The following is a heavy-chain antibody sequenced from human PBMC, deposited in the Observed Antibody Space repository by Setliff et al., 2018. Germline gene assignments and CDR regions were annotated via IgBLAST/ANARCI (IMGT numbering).Heavy chain of an antibody. CDR2: IYYSGST. Sequence: SETLSLTCTVSGGSISSGGYYWGWIRQHPGKGLEWIGYIYYSGSTYYNPSLKSRVTISVDTSKNQFSLKLSSVTAADTAVYYCARGPPSYDFWSGYYVSNYYMDVWGNGTTVTVS. CDR3: ARGPPSYDFWSGYYVSNYYMDV. D-gene: IGHD3-3*01. V-gene: IGHV4-31*03. CDR1: GGSISSGGYY. J-gene: IGHJ6*03.